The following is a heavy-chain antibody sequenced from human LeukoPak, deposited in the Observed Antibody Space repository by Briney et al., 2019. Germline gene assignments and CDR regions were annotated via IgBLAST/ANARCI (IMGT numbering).Heavy chain of an antibody. Sequence: PGGSLRLSCAAPGFAFSNYAMAWVRQAPGKGLEWVSAISGSGGSTYYADSVKGRFTISRDNSKNTLYLQMNSLRAEDTAVYYCAKAGSVGHYDFWSGYGGNYFDYWGQGTLVTVSS. CDR1: GFAFSNYA. CDR3: AKAGSVGHYDFWSGYGGNYFDY. D-gene: IGHD3-3*01. V-gene: IGHV3-23*01. CDR2: ISGSGGST. J-gene: IGHJ4*02.